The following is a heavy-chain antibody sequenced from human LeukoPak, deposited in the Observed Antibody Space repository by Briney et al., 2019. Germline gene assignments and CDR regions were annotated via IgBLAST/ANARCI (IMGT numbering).Heavy chain of an antibody. CDR2: IYTSGST. D-gene: IGHD1-26*01. CDR1: GGSISSYY. V-gene: IGHV4-4*07. Sequence: SETLSLTCTVSGGSISSYYWSWIRQPAGKGLEWIGRIYTSGSTNYNPSLKSRVTMSVDTSKNQFSLKLSSVTAADTAVYYCATGPLIVGATYYYYYMDVWGKGTTVTISS. J-gene: IGHJ6*03. CDR3: ATGPLIVGATYYYYYMDV.